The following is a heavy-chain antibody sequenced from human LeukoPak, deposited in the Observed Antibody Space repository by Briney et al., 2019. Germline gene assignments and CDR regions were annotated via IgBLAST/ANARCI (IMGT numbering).Heavy chain of an antibody. J-gene: IGHJ3*02. CDR3: ARVEGYCSSTSCGDAFDI. D-gene: IGHD2-2*01. Sequence: ASVKVSCKASGYTFTSYYMHWVRQAPGQGLEWMGWINPNSGGTNYAQKFQGWVTMTRDTSISTAYMELSRLRSDDTAVYYCARVEGYCSSTSCGDAFDIWGQGTMVTVSS. CDR1: GYTFTSYY. CDR2: INPNSGGT. V-gene: IGHV1-2*04.